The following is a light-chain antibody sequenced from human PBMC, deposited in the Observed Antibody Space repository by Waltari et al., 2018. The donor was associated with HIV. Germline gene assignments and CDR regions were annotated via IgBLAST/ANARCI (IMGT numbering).Light chain of an antibody. Sequence: QSVLTQPPSVSGAPGQRVTISCTGSSPHIGAGYDVPWFQQLPGTAPKLLIYGNTNRPSGVPDRFSGSKSGTSASLAITGLQAEDEADYYCQSYDSGLTAYVFGTGTKVTVL. V-gene: IGLV1-40*01. J-gene: IGLJ1*01. CDR2: GNT. CDR3: QSYDSGLTAYV. CDR1: SPHIGAGYD.